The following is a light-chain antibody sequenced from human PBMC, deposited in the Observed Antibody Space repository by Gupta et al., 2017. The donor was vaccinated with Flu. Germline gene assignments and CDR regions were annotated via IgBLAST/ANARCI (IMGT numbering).Light chain of an antibody. CDR1: VSLVFSDGNTY. V-gene: IGKV2-30*01. CDR3: KQASNGPYT. J-gene: IGKJ2*01. CDR2: KFT. Sequence: VVLPPSPLSLPVTRGQPASISCKASVSLVFSDGNTYLKWFQQRPGQSPRRLIYKFTDRDSGVQDRFSGRTSGNDFTLNSSRVEAEDVGVYYYKQASNGPYTFGQGTKLEIK.